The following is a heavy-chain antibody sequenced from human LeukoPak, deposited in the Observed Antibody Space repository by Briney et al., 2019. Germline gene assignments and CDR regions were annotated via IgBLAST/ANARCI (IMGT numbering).Heavy chain of an antibody. CDR1: GYTFSSYG. CDR2: ISAYNGNT. CDR3: ARDSQQWLVSPLSYYYGMDV. D-gene: IGHD6-19*01. J-gene: IGHJ6*02. V-gene: IGHV1-18*01. Sequence: GASVKVSCKASGYTFSSYGISWVRQVPGQGLEWMGWISAYNGNTNYVQKLQGRVTMTTDTPTSTAYMDLRRLRSDDTAVYYCARDSQQWLVSPLSYYYGMDVWGQGTTVTVSS.